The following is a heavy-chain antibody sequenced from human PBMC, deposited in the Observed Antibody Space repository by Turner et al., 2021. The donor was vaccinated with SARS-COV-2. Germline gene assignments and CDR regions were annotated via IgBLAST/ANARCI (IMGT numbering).Heavy chain of an antibody. D-gene: IGHD4-17*01. V-gene: IGHV3-53*04. CDR1: GFTVSNNY. CDR2: IYSGGNT. Sequence: EVQLVESGGGVVQPGGSLRLSCAVSGFTVSNNYMCWVRQAPGKGLGWVSVIYSGGNTFYAGYVKGRFTISKDSSKNTLDLQVNSLGPEDTAVYYCARKNYGADRDYWGQGTLVTVSS. J-gene: IGHJ4*02. CDR3: ARKNYGADRDY.